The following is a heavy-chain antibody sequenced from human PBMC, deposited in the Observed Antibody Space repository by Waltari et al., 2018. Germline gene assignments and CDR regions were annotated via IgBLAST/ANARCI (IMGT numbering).Heavy chain of an antibody. D-gene: IGHD2-15*01. J-gene: IGHJ5*02. V-gene: IGHV4-39*01. CDR3: ARRSRYCSGGSCYYWFDP. CDR2: IYYSGNT. CDR1: GGSISSSSYY. Sequence: QLQLQESGPGLVKPSETLSLTCTVSGGSISSSSYYWGWIRQPPGKGLEWIGSIYYSGNTSYNPSLKSRVTISVDTSKNQFSLKLSAVTAADTAVYYCARRSRYCSGGSCYYWFDPWGQGTLVTVSS.